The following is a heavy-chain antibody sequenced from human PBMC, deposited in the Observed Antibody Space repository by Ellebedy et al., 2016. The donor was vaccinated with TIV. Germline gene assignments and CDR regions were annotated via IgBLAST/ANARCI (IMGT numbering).Heavy chain of an antibody. D-gene: IGHD2-8*01. CDR2: IYTSGYT. J-gene: IGHJ6*02. Sequence: SETLSLTCTVSGDSIRSYFWSWIRQSPGKGLEWIGRIYTSGYTYYNPSLKSRVTMSVDTSKNQLSLKLTSVTAADTAVYYCARVLYGYDGMDVWGQGTTVTVSS. CDR3: ARVLYGYDGMDV. CDR1: GDSIRSYF. V-gene: IGHV4-4*07.